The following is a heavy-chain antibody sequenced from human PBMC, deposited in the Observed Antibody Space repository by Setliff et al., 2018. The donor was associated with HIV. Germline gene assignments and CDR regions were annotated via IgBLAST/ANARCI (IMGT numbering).Heavy chain of an antibody. D-gene: IGHD2-2*01. Sequence: PGGSLRLSCAASGFTFSSYSMNWVRQAPGKGLEWVSSISSSSSYIYYADSVKGRFTISRDNAKNSLYLQMNSLRAEDTAVYYCARDRYCSSTSRCSGDYWGQGTLVTVSS. J-gene: IGHJ4*02. CDR3: ARDRYCSSTSRCSGDY. CDR2: ISSSSSYI. V-gene: IGHV3-21*01. CDR1: GFTFSSYS.